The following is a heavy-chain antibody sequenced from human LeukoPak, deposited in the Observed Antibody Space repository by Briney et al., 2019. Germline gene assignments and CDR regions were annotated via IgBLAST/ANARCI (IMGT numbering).Heavy chain of an antibody. CDR3: AITMVRGVILRSYGMDV. J-gene: IGHJ6*02. CDR1: GYTFTSYG. CDR2: MNPNSGNT. Sequence: ASVKVSCKASGYTFTSYGISWVRQAPGQGLEWMGWMNPNSGNTGYAQKFQGRVTMTRNTSISTACMELSSLRSEDTAVYYCAITMVRGVILRSYGMDVWGQGTTVTVSS. V-gene: IGHV1-8*02. D-gene: IGHD3-10*01.